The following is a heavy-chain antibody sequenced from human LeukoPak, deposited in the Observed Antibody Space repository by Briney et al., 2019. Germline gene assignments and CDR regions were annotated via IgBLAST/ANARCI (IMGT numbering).Heavy chain of an antibody. D-gene: IGHD2-15*01. CDR2: INPNSGDT. CDR3: ARSANRVVAATPFEFPY. V-gene: IGHV1-2*02. J-gene: IGHJ4*02. CDR1: GYIFTGYY. Sequence: ASVKVSCKASGYIFTGYYMHWVRQAPGQGLEWMGWINPNSGDTNYAQKFQGRVTMTRDTSISTAYMELSRLRSDDTAVYYCARSANRVVAATPFEFPYWGQGTLVTVSS.